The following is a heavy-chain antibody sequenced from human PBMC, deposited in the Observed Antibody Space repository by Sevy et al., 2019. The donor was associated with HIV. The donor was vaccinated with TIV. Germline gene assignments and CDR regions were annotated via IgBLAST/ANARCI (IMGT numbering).Heavy chain of an antibody. CDR3: AKDGYSSVLLYYFDH. J-gene: IGHJ4*02. D-gene: IGHD6-19*01. Sequence: GGSLRLSCAASGFKFDNYAMAWVRQAPGQGLVWVSAISGSGRLSYADSVKGRFTISRDSSKKRIYLHLNSLRADDTATYYCAKDGYSSVLLYYFDHWGQGTLVTVSS. CDR2: ISGSGRL. CDR1: GFKFDNYA. V-gene: IGHV3-23*01.